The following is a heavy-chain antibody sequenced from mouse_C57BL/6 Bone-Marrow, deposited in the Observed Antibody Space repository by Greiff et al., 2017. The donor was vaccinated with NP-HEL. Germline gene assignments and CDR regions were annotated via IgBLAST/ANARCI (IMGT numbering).Heavy chain of an antibody. Sequence: QVQLQQSGAELVRPGTSVKVSCKASGYAFTNYLIEWVKQRPGQGLEWIGVINPGSGGTNYNEKFKGKATLTADKSSSTAYMQLSSLASEDSAVCFCAIFFPPRGYWGQGTTLTVAS. CDR1: GYAFTNYL. CDR2: INPGSGGT. V-gene: IGHV1-54*01. J-gene: IGHJ2*01. CDR3: AIFFPPRGY.